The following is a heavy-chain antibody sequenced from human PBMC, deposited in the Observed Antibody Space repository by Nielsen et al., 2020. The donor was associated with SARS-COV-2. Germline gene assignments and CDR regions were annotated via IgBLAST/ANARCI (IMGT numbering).Heavy chain of an antibody. J-gene: IGHJ4*02. D-gene: IGHD3-22*01. CDR2: ISYDGSNK. CDR1: GFTFSSYD. Sequence: GGSLRLSCAASGFTFSSYDMHWVRQAPGKGLEWVAVISYDGSNKYYADSVKGRFTISRDNSKNTLYLQMNSLRAEDTAVYYCAKGGWYYYDSSGYHGEVDYWGQGTLVTVSS. CDR3: AKGGWYYYDSSGYHGEVDY. V-gene: IGHV3-30*18.